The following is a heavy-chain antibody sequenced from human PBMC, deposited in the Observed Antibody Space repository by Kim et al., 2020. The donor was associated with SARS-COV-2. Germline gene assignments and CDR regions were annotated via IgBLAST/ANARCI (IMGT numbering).Heavy chain of an antibody. CDR2: IHYSGST. J-gene: IGHJ3*02. Sequence: SETLSLTCTVSGGSISSYYWSWIRQPPGKGLEWIGYIHYSGSTNYNPSLKSRVTISVDTSKNQFSLKLSSVTAADTAVYYCARADRVFDAFDIWGQGTMVTVSS. CDR1: GGSISSYY. D-gene: IGHD6-13*01. V-gene: IGHV4-59*01. CDR3: ARADRVFDAFDI.